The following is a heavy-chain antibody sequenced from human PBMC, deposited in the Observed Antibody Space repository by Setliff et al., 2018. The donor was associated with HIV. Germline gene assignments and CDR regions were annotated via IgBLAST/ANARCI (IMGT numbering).Heavy chain of an antibody. CDR1: QSLVTHYH. V-gene: IGHV1-2*06. D-gene: IGHD2-21*01. J-gene: IGHJ3*02. CDR3: ARGSMSMVMFILVSAFDI. CDR2: IDPQNAGT. Sequence: GASVKVSCKASQSLVTHYHLHWVRQAPGQGLEWMGRIDPQNAGTNFPQKFQGRVTMTWDRSTRTAYMELRSLTFDDTAVYFCARGSMSMVMFILVSAFDIWGQGTLVTVSS.